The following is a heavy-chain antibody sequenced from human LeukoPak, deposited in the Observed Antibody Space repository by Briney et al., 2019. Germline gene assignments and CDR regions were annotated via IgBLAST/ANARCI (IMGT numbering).Heavy chain of an antibody. CDR3: GRVNGGGGGGEYFDY. CDR2: INAGNGNT. CDR1: GYTFTSYA. V-gene: IGHV1-3*01. D-gene: IGHD3-16*01. J-gene: IGHJ4*02. Sequence: ASVKVSCKASGYTFTSYAMHWVRQAPGQRLEWMGWINAGNGNTKYSQKFQGRVTITRDTSASTACMELSSLRSEDTAVYYCGRVNGGGGGGEYFDYWGQGTLVTVSS.